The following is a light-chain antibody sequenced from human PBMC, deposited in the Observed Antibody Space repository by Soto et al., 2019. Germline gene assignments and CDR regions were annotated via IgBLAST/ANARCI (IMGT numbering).Light chain of an antibody. Sequence: IQLTQSPSSLSASVGDRVTITRRASQGIDSYLAWYQQRPGKVPQLLIYAATSLQSGVPSRFSGSTSGTHFTLTISSLQPEDFATYYCQQSYSQPLTFGGGTKVDIK. J-gene: IGKJ4*01. CDR1: QGIDSY. CDR3: QQSYSQPLT. V-gene: IGKV1-39*01. CDR2: AAT.